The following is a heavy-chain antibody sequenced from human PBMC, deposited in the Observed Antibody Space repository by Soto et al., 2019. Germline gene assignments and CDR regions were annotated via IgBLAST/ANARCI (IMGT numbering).Heavy chain of an antibody. CDR1: GFTFSNAW. CDR3: TTDFYGSGSYYDRAFDY. J-gene: IGHJ4*02. V-gene: IGHV3-15*07. CDR2: IKSKTDGGTT. D-gene: IGHD3-10*01. Sequence: EVQLVESGGGLVQPGGSLRLSCAASGFTFSNAWMNWVRQAPGKGLEWVGRIKSKTDGGTTDYAAPVKGRFTISRDDSKNTLYLQMNSLKTEDTAVYYCTTDFYGSGSYYDRAFDYWGQGTLVTISS.